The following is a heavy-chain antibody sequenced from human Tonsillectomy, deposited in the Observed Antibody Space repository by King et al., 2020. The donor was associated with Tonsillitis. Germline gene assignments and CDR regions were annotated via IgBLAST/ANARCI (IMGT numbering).Heavy chain of an antibody. CDR1: GFTFTSYG. V-gene: IGHV3-33*08. CDR2: IWYNGSNK. D-gene: IGHD3-10*02. CDR3: ARYVPNYYYMDV. Sequence: VQLVESGGGVVQPGRSLRLSCAASGFTFTSYGMHWVRQAPGKGLEWVAVIWYNGSNKYYADSVRGRFTISRDNSKNTLYLQMNGLSAEDTAVYYCARYVPNYYYMDVCGKGTTVTVSS. J-gene: IGHJ6*03.